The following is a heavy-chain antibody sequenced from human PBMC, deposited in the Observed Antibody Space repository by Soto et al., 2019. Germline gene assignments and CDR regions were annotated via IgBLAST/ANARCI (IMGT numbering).Heavy chain of an antibody. CDR2: ISYSGST. Sequence: PSETLSLTCTVSGGSISAYYWTWIRQPPGKGLEWIGYISYSGSTSYNPSLKSRVTMSIETSKNQVSLKLTSVTAADTAVYYCARPQRPSSGYSTFDYWGQGALVTVSS. CDR1: GGSISAYY. J-gene: IGHJ4*02. V-gene: IGHV4-59*08. D-gene: IGHD3-22*01. CDR3: ARPQRPSSGYSTFDY.